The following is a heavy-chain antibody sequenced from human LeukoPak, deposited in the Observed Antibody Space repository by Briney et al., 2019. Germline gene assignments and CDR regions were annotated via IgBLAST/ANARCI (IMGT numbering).Heavy chain of an antibody. CDR1: GGSISSSSYY. CDR3: ARVGGGRYYYYYYMDV. Sequence: SETLSLTRTVSGGSISSSSYYWGWIRQPPGTGLEWIGSIYYSGSTYYNPSLKSRVTISVDTSKNQFSLKLSSVTAADTAVYYCARVGGGRYYYYYYMDVWGKGTTVTVSS. CDR2: IYYSGST. J-gene: IGHJ6*03. V-gene: IGHV4-39*07. D-gene: IGHD2-15*01.